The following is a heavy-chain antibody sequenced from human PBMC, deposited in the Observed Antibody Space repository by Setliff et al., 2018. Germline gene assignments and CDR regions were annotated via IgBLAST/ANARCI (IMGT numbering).Heavy chain of an antibody. CDR1: GFTFSSFE. CDR2: INHSGSP. Sequence: AGGSLRLSCAASGFTFSSFEMNWIRQSPGKGLEWIGEINHTGSPNWIGEINHSGSPNYNPSLKSRVTMSVDTSKNQFSLKLTSVTAADTAVYYCRVWVDMIEVDSWAQGTLVTVS. J-gene: IGHJ4*02. CDR3: RVWVDMIEVDS. V-gene: IGHV4-34*08. D-gene: IGHD3-22*01.